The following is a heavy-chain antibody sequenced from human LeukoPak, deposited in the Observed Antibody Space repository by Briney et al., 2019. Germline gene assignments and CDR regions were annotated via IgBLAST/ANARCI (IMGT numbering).Heavy chain of an antibody. J-gene: IGHJ3*02. CDR1: GGSISSRGYY. CDR3: ARVKITSYADAFDI. D-gene: IGHD2-2*01. CDR2: IYYSGST. V-gene: IGHV4-31*03. Sequence: SETLSLTCTVSGGSISSRGYYWSWIRQHPGKGLEWIGYIYYSGSTYYNPSLKSRVTISVDTSKNQFSLKLSSVTAADTAVYYCARVKITSYADAFDIWGQGTMVTVSS.